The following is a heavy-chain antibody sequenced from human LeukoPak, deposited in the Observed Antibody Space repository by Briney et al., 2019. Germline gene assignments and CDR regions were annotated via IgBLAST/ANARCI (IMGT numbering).Heavy chain of an antibody. J-gene: IGHJ4*02. CDR2: IWYDGSNK. Sequence: GGSLRLSCAASGFTFSSYGMHWVRQAPGKGLEWVAVIWYDGSNKYCADSVKGRFTISRDSSKNTLYLQMNSLRAEDTAVYYCARGGLYYFDYWGQGTLVTVSS. CDR3: ARGGLYYFDY. CDR1: GFTFSSYG. V-gene: IGHV3-33*01.